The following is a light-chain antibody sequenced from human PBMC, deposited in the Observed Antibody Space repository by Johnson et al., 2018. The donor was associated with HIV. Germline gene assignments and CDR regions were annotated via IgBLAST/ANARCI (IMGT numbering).Light chain of an antibody. CDR1: SSNIGNNY. Sequence: HSVFTQPPSVSAAPGQKVTISCSGSSSNIGNNYVSWYQQLPGTAPKLLIYDNNKRPSGIPDRFSGSKSGTSATLGITGLQTGDEADYYCGTWDSTLSAGGYVFGTGTKVTVL. CDR3: GTWDSTLSAGGYV. V-gene: IGLV1-51*01. J-gene: IGLJ1*01. CDR2: DNN.